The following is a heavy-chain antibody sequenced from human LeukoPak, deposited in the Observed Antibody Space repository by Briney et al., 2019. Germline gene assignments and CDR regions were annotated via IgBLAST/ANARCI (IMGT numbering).Heavy chain of an antibody. CDR2: ITSSSTTI. D-gene: IGHD4-11*01. V-gene: IGHV3-48*02. Sequence: GGSLRLSCAASGFAFNTYSMNWVRQAPGKGLEWVSSITSSSTTIYYADPVKGRFTISRDNAENPLYLQMNSLRDEDTAVYYCVRDAAYSAFNMWGQGTMVTVSS. CDR3: VRDAAYSAFNM. J-gene: IGHJ3*02. CDR1: GFAFNTYS.